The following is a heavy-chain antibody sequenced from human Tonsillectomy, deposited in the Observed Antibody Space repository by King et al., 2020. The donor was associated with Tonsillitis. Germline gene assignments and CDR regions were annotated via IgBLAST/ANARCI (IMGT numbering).Heavy chain of an antibody. J-gene: IGHJ6*03. CDR2: IRSSSSYI. CDR1: GFTFSIYS. Sequence: VQLVESGGGLVKPGGSLRLACAASGFTFSIYSMNWVCQAPGKGLEWVSYIRSSSSYIYDAYSVKGRFTISRDNAKNSLYLQMNSLRAEDTAVYYCARSGLVLGDYYYYYYMDVWGRGTTVTVSS. D-gene: IGHD3-10*01. V-gene: IGHV3-21*01. CDR3: ARSGLVLGDYYYYYYMDV.